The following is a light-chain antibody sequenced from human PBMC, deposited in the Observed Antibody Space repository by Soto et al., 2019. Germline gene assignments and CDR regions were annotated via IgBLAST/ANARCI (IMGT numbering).Light chain of an antibody. CDR1: QSVSSN. V-gene: IGKV3-15*01. Sequence: EIVMTQSPATLSVSPGERATLSCRASQSVSSNLAWYQQKPGQAPRLLMYGASTRATGTPARFSGSGPGTDFTLTISSLEPEDFAVYYCQQRSNWPPFTFGGGTKVDIK. J-gene: IGKJ4*01. CDR3: QQRSNWPPFT. CDR2: GAS.